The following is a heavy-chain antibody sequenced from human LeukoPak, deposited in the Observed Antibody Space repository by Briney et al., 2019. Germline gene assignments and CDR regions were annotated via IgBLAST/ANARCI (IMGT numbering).Heavy chain of an antibody. V-gene: IGHV3-30-3*01. CDR3: ARDSPPSYGYRRRNGDAFDI. J-gene: IGHJ3*02. Sequence: GGSLRLSCAASGFTFSSYAMHWVRQAPGKGLEWVAVISYDGSNKYYADSVKGRFTISRDNSKNTLYLQMNSLRAEDTAVYYCARDSPPSYGYRRRNGDAFDIWGQGTMVTVSS. D-gene: IGHD5-18*01. CDR1: GFTFSSYA. CDR2: ISYDGSNK.